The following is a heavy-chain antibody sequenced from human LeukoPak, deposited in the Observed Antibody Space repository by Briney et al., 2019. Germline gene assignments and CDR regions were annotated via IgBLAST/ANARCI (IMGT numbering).Heavy chain of an antibody. CDR1: GFTFSSYA. V-gene: IGHV3-53*01. CDR2: IYSGGST. CDR3: ARSWDSPYSSFDY. Sequence: GGSLRLSCAASGFTFSSYAMSWVRQAPGKGLEWVSVIYSGGSTYYADSVKGRFTISRDNSKNTLYLQMNSLRAEDTAVYYCARSWDSPYSSFDYWGQGTLVTVSS. D-gene: IGHD5-18*01. J-gene: IGHJ4*02.